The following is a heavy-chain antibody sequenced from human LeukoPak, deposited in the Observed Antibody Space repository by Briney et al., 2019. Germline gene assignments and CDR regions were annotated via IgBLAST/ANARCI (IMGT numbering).Heavy chain of an antibody. V-gene: IGHV3-11*01. CDR1: GFTFSDYY. J-gene: IGHJ4*02. D-gene: IGHD4-17*01. CDR2: ISSSGSTI. CDR3: ARDLFNALHDYGDPGD. Sequence: PGGSLRLSCAASGFTFSDYYMSWIRQAPGKGLEWVSYISSSGSTIYYADSVKGRFTISRDNAKNSLYLQMNSLRAEDTAVYYCARDLFNALHDYGDPGDWGQGTLVTVSS.